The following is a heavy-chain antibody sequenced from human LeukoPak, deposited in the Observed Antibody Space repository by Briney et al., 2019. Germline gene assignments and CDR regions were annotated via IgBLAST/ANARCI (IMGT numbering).Heavy chain of an antibody. CDR3: ARQGPEWELDYYGMDV. V-gene: IGHV5-51*01. CDR1: GYSFTTYW. CDR2: IYPGDSDT. Sequence: PGESLKISCKGSGYSFTTYWIGWVRQLPGKGLEWMGIIYPGDSDTRYSPSFQGQVTISADKSISTAYLQWSSLKASDTAMYYCARQGPEWELDYYGMDVWGQGTTVTVSS. D-gene: IGHD1-26*01. J-gene: IGHJ6*02.